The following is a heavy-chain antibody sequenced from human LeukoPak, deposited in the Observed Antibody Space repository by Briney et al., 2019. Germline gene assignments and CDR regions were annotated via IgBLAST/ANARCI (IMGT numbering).Heavy chain of an antibody. CDR2: ISSGASDI. D-gene: IGHD2-2*01. CDR3: ARGRGCSSMSCYPDY. CDR1: GFTFSSYS. J-gene: IGHJ4*02. Sequence: GGSLRLSCAASGFTFSSYSMNWVRQAPGKGLEWVSSISSGASDIYQADSVKGRFTISRDNAKNSLYLQMNSLRAEDTAVYYCARGRGCSSMSCYPDYWGQGTLVTVSS. V-gene: IGHV3-21*01.